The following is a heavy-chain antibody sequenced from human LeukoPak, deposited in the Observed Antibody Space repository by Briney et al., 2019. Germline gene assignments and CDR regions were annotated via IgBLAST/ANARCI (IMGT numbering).Heavy chain of an antibody. CDR2: IYYSGST. CDR3: ARTVGYCSSTSCYRRPNWFDP. J-gene: IGHJ5*02. D-gene: IGHD2-2*01. CDR1: GGSISSYY. Sequence: SETLSLTCTVSGGSISSYYWSWIRQPPGKGLEWIGYIYYSGSTNYNPSLKSRVTISVDTSKNQFSLKLSSVTAADTAVYYCARTVGYCSSTSCYRRPNWFDPWGQGTLVTVSS. V-gene: IGHV4-59*12.